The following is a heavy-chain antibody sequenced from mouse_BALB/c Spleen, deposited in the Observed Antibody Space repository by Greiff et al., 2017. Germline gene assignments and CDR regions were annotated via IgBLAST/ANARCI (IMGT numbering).Heavy chain of an antibody. V-gene: IGHV3-8*02. J-gene: IGHJ2*01. CDR3: ASGIYDGYYMGFDY. CDR1: GDSITSGY. D-gene: IGHD2-3*01. Sequence: EVKLMESGPSLVKPSQTLSLTCSVTGDSITSGYWNWIRKFPGNKLEYMGYISYSGSTYYNPSLKSRISITRDTSKNQYYLQLNSVTTEDTATYYCASGIYDGYYMGFDYWGQGTTLTVSS. CDR2: ISYSGST.